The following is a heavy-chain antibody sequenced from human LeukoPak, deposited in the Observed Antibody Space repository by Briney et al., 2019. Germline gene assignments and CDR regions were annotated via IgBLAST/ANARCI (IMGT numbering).Heavy chain of an antibody. D-gene: IGHD3-10*01. CDR1: GFTFSNYW. Sequence: GGSLRLSCAASGFTFSNYWMTWVRQAPGKGLEWVASIRQDGSEKYYVDSVKGRFTFSRDNAKNSLYLQMDSLRAEDTAVYYCARDKSAGADTGSSFYYWGQGALVTVSS. V-gene: IGHV3-7*03. CDR3: ARDKSAGADTGSSFYY. J-gene: IGHJ4*02. CDR2: IRQDGSEK.